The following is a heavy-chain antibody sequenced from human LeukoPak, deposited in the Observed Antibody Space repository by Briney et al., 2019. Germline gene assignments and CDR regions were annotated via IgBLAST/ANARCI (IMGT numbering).Heavy chain of an antibody. CDR1: GGSFSGYY. Sequence: SETLSLTCAVYGGSFSGYYWSWIRQPPGKGLEWIGEINHSGSTNYNPSLKSRVTISVDTSKNQFSLKLSSVTAADTAVYYCARLEYSSCVTSWGQGTLVIVSS. D-gene: IGHD6-6*01. CDR2: INHSGST. CDR3: ARLEYSSCVTS. V-gene: IGHV4-34*01. J-gene: IGHJ4*02.